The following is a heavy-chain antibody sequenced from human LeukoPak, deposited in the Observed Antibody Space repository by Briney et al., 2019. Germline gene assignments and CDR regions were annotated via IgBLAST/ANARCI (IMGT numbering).Heavy chain of an antibody. CDR1: GFTFSTYW. Sequence: PGGSLRLSCAASGFTFSTYWMYWFRQAPEKGLECVSRINSDGSSTVDADSVEGRFTVSRDNAKNTLYLQMNSLRAEDTAVYYCARTVTTADWYFDLWGRGTLVTVSS. CDR3: ARTVTTADWYFDL. V-gene: IGHV3-74*01. J-gene: IGHJ2*01. CDR2: INSDGSST. D-gene: IGHD4-17*01.